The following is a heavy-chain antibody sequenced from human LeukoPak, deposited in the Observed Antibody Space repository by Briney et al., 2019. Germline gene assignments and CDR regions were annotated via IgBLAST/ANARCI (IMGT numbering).Heavy chain of an antibody. CDR3: ARVLPRTSIAARWGGDY. V-gene: IGHV4-34*01. D-gene: IGHD6-6*01. Sequence: SETLSLTCAVYGGSFSGYYWSWIRQPPGKGLEWIGEINHSGSTNYNPSLKSRVTISVDTSKNQFSLKLSSVTAADTAVYYCARVLPRTSIAARWGGDYWGQGTLVTVSS. CDR1: GGSFSGYY. J-gene: IGHJ4*02. CDR2: INHSGST.